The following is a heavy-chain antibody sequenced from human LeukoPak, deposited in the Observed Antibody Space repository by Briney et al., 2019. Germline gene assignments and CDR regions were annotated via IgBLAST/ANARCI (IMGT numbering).Heavy chain of an antibody. CDR1: GGSINTYF. D-gene: IGHD2-2*01. Sequence: NPSETLSLTCTVSGGSINTYFWSWIRQPPGKGLEWIGYIYYSWSTNYNPSLKSRVSISVDTSKNQFSLKLSSVTAADTAVYYCARAKVVPAASFDYWGQGTLVTVSS. CDR2: IYYSWST. CDR3: ARAKVVPAASFDY. V-gene: IGHV4-59*01. J-gene: IGHJ4*02.